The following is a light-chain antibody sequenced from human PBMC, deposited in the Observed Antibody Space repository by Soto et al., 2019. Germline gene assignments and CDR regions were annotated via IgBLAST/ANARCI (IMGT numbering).Light chain of an antibody. CDR2: GAS. CDR3: QQYNNWPG. J-gene: IGKJ2*03. V-gene: IGKV3-15*01. CDR1: QSVSSN. Sequence: EIVMTQSPATLSVSPGERATLSCRASQSVSSNLAWYQQKPGQAPRLLIYGASTRATGIPARFSGSGSGTEFTLTISSLQSEDFAVYYCQQYNNWPGFGHGTKLEIK.